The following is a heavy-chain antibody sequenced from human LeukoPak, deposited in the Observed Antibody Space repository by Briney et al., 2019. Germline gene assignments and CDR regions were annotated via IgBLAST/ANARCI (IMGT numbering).Heavy chain of an antibody. J-gene: IGHJ6*02. Sequence: GGSLRLSCAASGFTFSSYGMHWVRQAPGKGLEWVAVIWYDGSNKYYADSVKGRFTISRDNSKNTLYLQMNSLRAEDTAVYYCARVEDGGSFRNYYYYGIDVWGQGTTVTVSS. CDR3: ARVEDGGSFRNYYYYGIDV. CDR2: IWYDGSNK. CDR1: GFTFSSYG. V-gene: IGHV3-33*01. D-gene: IGHD2-15*01.